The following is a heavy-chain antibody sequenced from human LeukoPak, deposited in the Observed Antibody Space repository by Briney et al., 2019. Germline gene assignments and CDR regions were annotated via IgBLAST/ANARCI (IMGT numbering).Heavy chain of an antibody. CDR3: ARETYSSGWYSDY. V-gene: IGHV3-30*02. D-gene: IGHD6-19*01. CDR1: GFTFSSYG. CDR2: IRYDGSNK. J-gene: IGHJ4*02. Sequence: PGGSLRLSCAASGFTFSSYGMHWVRQAPGRGLEWVAFIRYDGSNKYYADSVKGRFTISRDNSKNTLYLQMNSLRAEDTAVHYCARETYSSGWYSDYWGQGTLVTVSS.